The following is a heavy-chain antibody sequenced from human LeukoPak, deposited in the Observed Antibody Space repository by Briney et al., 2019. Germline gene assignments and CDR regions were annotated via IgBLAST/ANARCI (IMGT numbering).Heavy chain of an antibody. V-gene: IGHV4-34*01. D-gene: IGHD2-8*02. CDR3: ARVPTGYRYFDL. Sequence: SETLSLTCAVYSGSFTGSYWSWIRQPPGKGLEWIGEIHHSGITNYNPSLKGRVTISVDTSKNQFSLKLSSVTAADTAVYYSARVPTGYRYFDLWGRGTLVTVSS. J-gene: IGHJ2*01. CDR1: SGSFTGSY. CDR2: IHHSGIT.